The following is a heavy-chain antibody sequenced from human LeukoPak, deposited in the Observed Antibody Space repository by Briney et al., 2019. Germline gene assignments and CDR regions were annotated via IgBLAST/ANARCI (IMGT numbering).Heavy chain of an antibody. CDR3: AKDRLGYSYGIGFDY. J-gene: IGHJ4*02. V-gene: IGHV3-23*01. D-gene: IGHD5-18*01. Sequence: PGGSLRLSCAASGFTFSSYAMSWVRQAPGKGLEWVSAISGSGGSTYYADSVKGRFTISRDNSKNTLYLQMNSLRAEDTAVYYCAKDRLGYSYGIGFDYWGQGTLVTVPS. CDR1: GFTFSSYA. CDR2: ISGSGGST.